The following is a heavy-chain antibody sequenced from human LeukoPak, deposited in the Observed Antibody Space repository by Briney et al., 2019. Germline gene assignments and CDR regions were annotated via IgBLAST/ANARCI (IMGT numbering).Heavy chain of an antibody. V-gene: IGHV3-21*01. D-gene: IGHD4-17*01. CDR2: ISTSSSYI. Sequence: GGSLRLSCVASGFTFNRYSMKWVRQAPGKGLEWVSSISTSSSYIYYADSLKGRFTISRDNARNSLYLDMDSLRVEDTAVYYCARVGATVTGSDPFDIWGQGTIVTVSS. CDR3: ARVGATVTGSDPFDI. CDR1: GFTFNRYS. J-gene: IGHJ3*02.